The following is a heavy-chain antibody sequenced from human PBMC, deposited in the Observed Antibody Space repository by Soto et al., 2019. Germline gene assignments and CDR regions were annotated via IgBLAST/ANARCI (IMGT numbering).Heavy chain of an antibody. Sequence: QVQLVESGGGLVKPGVSLRLSCAAYGFTFSDYYMSWILQAPGKGLEWVSYISSSGSTIYYADSVKGRFTISRDNAKNSLYLQMNSRRAEDTAVYYCARAGCSGGSCYSDYFDYWGQGTLVTVSS. J-gene: IGHJ4*02. CDR1: GFTFSDYY. D-gene: IGHD2-15*01. CDR2: ISSSGSTI. V-gene: IGHV3-11*01. CDR3: ARAGCSGGSCYSDYFDY.